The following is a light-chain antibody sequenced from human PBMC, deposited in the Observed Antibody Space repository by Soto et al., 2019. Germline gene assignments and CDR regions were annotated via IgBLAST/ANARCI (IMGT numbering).Light chain of an antibody. J-gene: IGKJ1*01. V-gene: IGKV3-15*01. CDR3: QHYNDWPPTWT. Sequence: EIVMTQSPATLSVSPGERATLSCRASQSVSSKLAWYQQKPGQAPGVLIHGASTRATGIPARFSGSGSGTEFTLTISSPQSEDFAVYYCQHYNDWPPTWTFGQGTRVEIK. CDR2: GAS. CDR1: QSVSSK.